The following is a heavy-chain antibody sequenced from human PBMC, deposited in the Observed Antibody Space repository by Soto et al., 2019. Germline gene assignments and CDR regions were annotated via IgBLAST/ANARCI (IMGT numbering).Heavy chain of an antibody. J-gene: IGHJ6*03. V-gene: IGHV4-59*01. Sequence: NLSETLSLTCTVSGGSISSYYWSWIRQPPGKGLEWIGYIYYSGSTNYNPSLKSRVTISVDTSKNQFSLKLSSVTAADTAVYYCARDSGGPMTTVTRSWPRSNYYYYYYMDVWGKGTTVTVSS. CDR3: ARDSGGPMTTVTRSWPRSNYYYYYYMDV. CDR1: GGSISSYY. CDR2: IYYSGST. D-gene: IGHD4-17*01.